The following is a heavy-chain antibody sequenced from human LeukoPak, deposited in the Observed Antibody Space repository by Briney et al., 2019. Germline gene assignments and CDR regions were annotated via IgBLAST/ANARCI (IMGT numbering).Heavy chain of an antibody. Sequence: GGSLRLSCAASGFTFSSYTINWVRHAPGKGLEWVSSISSSGSYIYYADSLKGRFTISRDNAKNSLYLQMNSLRAEDTAVYYCARDKAVTTEVTQHFQHWGQGTLVTVSS. CDR2: ISSSGSYI. J-gene: IGHJ1*01. D-gene: IGHD4-23*01. CDR3: ARDKAVTTEVTQHFQH. V-gene: IGHV3-21*01. CDR1: GFTFSSYT.